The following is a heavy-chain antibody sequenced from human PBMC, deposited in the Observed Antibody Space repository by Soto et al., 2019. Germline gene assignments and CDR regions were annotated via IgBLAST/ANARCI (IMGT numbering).Heavy chain of an antibody. CDR2: ISFSGAT. CDR1: GVSITSYF. CDR3: ARDRRDGCKRYFQX. Sequence: PSETLSLTCTVSGVSITSYFWSWIRQTPGKGLDWILSISFSGATYINPSLKGRAALSVDTSEKPLSLTLNSVTSADTAVYFCARDRRDGCKRYFQXWGQVNQVTVSX. V-gene: IGHV4-59*01. D-gene: IGHD3-9*01. J-gene: IGHJ4*02.